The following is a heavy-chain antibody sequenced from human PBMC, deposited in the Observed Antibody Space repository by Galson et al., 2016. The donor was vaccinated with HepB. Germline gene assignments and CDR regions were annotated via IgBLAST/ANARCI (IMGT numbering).Heavy chain of an antibody. Sequence: SETLSLTCTVSGGSITTDYWSWIRQPPGMGLEWIAFSHYSGATSYSPSLTSRVTISVDTSKSQFSLRLRSVTAADTAVYYCARNAPQFGLTDVFDSWGQGAMVTGAS. V-gene: IGHV4-59*01. CDR2: SHYSGAT. D-gene: IGHD3-16*01. J-gene: IGHJ3*02. CDR3: ARNAPQFGLTDVFDS. CDR1: GGSITTDY.